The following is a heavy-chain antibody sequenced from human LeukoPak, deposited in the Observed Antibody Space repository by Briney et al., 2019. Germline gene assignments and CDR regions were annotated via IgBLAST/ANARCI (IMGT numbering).Heavy chain of an antibody. Sequence: GGSLRLSCAASGFTFSSYSMNWVRQAPGKGLEWVANIKQDGSEKYYVDSVKGRFTISRDNAKNSLYLQMNSLRAEDTAVYYCARDVLAVAGMGVALDYWGQGTLVTVSS. CDR1: GFTFSSYS. J-gene: IGHJ4*02. D-gene: IGHD6-19*01. CDR2: IKQDGSEK. V-gene: IGHV3-7*01. CDR3: ARDVLAVAGMGVALDY.